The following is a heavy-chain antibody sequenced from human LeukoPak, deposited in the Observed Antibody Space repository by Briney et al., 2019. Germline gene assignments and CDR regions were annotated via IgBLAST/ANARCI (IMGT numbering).Heavy chain of an antibody. CDR1: GYSISSGYY. CDR3: ARDWAYSSSAYFDY. Sequence: SETLSLTCTVSGYSISSGYYWGWIRQPPGKGLEWIGSIYHSGSTYYNPSLKSRVTISVGTSKNQFSLKLSSVTAADTAVYYCARDWAYSSSAYFDYWGQGTLVTVSS. V-gene: IGHV4-38-2*02. D-gene: IGHD6-6*01. CDR2: IYHSGST. J-gene: IGHJ4*02.